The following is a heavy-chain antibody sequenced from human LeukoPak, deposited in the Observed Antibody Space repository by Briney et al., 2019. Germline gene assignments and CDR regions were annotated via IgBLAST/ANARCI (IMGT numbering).Heavy chain of an antibody. CDR1: GFTVSSNY. CDR2: ISGSGGST. V-gene: IGHV3-23*01. CDR3: AKDAGYCSSTSCPTDNWFDP. D-gene: IGHD2-2*01. J-gene: IGHJ5*02. Sequence: GGSLRLSCAASGFTVSSNYMSWVRQAPGKGLEWVSAISGSGGSTYYADSVKGRFTISRDNSKNTLYLQMNSLRAEDTAVYYCAKDAGYCSSTSCPTDNWFDPWGQGTLVTVSS.